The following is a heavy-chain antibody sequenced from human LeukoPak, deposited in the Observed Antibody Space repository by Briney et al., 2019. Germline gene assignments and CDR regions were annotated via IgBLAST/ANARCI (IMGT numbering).Heavy chain of an antibody. CDR3: ARVFDSGSQAYFYYMDV. CDR2: IYTSGST. CDR1: GDSISSYY. V-gene: IGHV4-4*07. D-gene: IGHD3-10*01. J-gene: IGHJ6*03. Sequence: SETLSLTCTVSGDSISSYYWSWIRQPAGKGLEWIGRIYTSGSTNYNPSLKSRVTMSVDTSKNQFSLKVSSVTAADTAVYYCARVFDSGSQAYFYYMDVWGKGTTVTISS.